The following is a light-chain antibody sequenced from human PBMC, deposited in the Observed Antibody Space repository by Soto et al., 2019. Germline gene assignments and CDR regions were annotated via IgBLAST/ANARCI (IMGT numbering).Light chain of an antibody. CDR1: SSDVGAYNY. J-gene: IGLJ3*02. CDR2: DVS. V-gene: IGLV2-14*01. Sequence: QSALTHPASVSGSPGQSIAISCTGTSSDVGAYNYVAWYQQHPGKGPKLMIFDVSDRPSGVSNRFSGSKSGNTASLTISGLQAEDEADYYCSSYTTSSTLVFGGGTKLTVL. CDR3: SSYTTSSTLV.